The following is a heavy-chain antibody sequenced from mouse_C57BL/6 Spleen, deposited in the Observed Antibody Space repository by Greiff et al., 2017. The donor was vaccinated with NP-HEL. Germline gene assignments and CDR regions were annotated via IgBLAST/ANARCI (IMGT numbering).Heavy chain of an antibody. Sequence: EVQLQQSGPELVKPGASVKISCKASGYSFTDYNMNWVKQSNGKSLEWIGVINPNYGTTSYNHKFKGKATLTVDKSSSTAYMQLNSLTSEDSAVYDCARDSFDDYDGYGYFDYWGTGTTVTVSS. V-gene: IGHV1-39*01. CDR2: INPNYGTT. J-gene: IGHJ1*03. D-gene: IGHD2-4*01. CDR3: ARDSFDDYDGYGYFDY. CDR1: GYSFTDYN.